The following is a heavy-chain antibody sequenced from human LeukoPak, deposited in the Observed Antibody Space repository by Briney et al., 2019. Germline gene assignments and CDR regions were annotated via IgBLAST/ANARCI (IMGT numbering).Heavy chain of an antibody. V-gene: IGHV4-59*02. Sequence: SETLSLTCTVSGGSVSGYYWSWIRQPPGKGLEWIGYIHYCGSTNYDPSLKSRVTISVDTSKNQFSLKLSSVTAADTAIYYCARGGSKQWLVDDSWGQGTLVTVSS. CDR3: ARGGSKQWLVDDS. D-gene: IGHD6-19*01. CDR1: GGSVSGYY. CDR2: IHYCGST. J-gene: IGHJ4*02.